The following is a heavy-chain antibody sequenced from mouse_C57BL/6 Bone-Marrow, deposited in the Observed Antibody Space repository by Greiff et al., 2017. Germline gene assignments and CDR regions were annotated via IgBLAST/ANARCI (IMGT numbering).Heavy chain of an antibody. J-gene: IGHJ2*01. V-gene: IGHV8-12*01. Sequence: QVTLKESGPGILQSSQTLSLTCSFSGFSLSTSGMGVSWIRQPSGKGLEWLAHIYWDDDKRSNPSLKRRLTISKDTSRNQVFLKITSVDTADTATYYCARDYYGSSPFDYWGQGTTLTVSS. D-gene: IGHD1-1*01. CDR3: ARDYYGSSPFDY. CDR1: GFSLSTSGMG. CDR2: IYWDDDK.